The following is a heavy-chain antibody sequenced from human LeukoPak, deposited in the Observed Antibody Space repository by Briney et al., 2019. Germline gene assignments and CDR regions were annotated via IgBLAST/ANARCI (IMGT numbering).Heavy chain of an antibody. CDR1: GGSFSGYY. D-gene: IGHD1-26*01. CDR3: ARSPSGSYPD. CDR2: INHSGST. J-gene: IGHJ4*02. V-gene: IGHV4-34*01. Sequence: SETLSLTCAVYGGSFSGYYWSWIRQPPGKGLEWIGEINHSGSTNYNPSLKSRVTISVDTSKNQFSLRLSSMTAADTATYYCARSPSGSYPDWGQGTLVTVSS.